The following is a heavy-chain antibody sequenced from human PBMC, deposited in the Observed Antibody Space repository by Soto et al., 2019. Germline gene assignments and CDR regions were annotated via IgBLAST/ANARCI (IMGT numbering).Heavy chain of an antibody. Sequence: QVQLVQSGTEVRKPGSSVNVSCQASGDTFDTYTFSWVRQAPGQGLQWMGEIIPMFRTTNYAPRFQGRLTLTADDSTRIVYMELNSLTFEDTAVYYCAGGDGEADAFDLWGQGTMIAVSS. CDR3: AGGDGEADAFDL. V-gene: IGHV1-69*12. CDR2: IIPMFRTT. CDR1: GDTFDTYT. J-gene: IGHJ3*01. D-gene: IGHD3-10*01.